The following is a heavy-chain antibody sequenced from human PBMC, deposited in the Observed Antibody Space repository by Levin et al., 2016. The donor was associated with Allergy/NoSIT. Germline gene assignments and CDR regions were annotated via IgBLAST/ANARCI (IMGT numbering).Heavy chain of an antibody. CDR3: AREWSPYYFDQ. V-gene: IGHV1-2*06. D-gene: IGHD2-8*01. CDR2: FNPNSGFS. J-gene: IGHJ4*02. CDR1: GYMFTAFY. Sequence: ASVKVSCKVSGYMFTAFYIHWVRQAPGQGLEWMGRFNPNSGFSDYAQKFQGRVTMTKDTSITTVYLEMTWLRSDDTAVYYCAREWSPYYFDQWGQGTLVTVSS.